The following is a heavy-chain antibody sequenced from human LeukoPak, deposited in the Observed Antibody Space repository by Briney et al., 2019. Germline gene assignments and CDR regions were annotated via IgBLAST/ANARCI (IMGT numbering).Heavy chain of an antibody. D-gene: IGHD5-18*01. V-gene: IGHV3-30*02. J-gene: IGHJ4*02. CDR1: GFTFSSYG. Sequence: PGGSLRLSCAASGFTFSSYGMHWVRQAPGKGLEGVAFIRYDGSNKYYADSVKGRFTISRDNSKNTLYLQMNSLRAEDTAVYYCAKDLVDTAMVTRKSDYWGQGTLVTVSS. CDR2: IRYDGSNK. CDR3: AKDLVDTAMVTRKSDY.